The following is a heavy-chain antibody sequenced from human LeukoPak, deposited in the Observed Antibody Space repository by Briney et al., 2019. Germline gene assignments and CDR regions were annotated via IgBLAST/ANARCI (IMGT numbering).Heavy chain of an antibody. J-gene: IGHJ4*02. Sequence: GGSLRLSCAASGFTFSSYGMHWVRQAPGKGLEWVAVIWYDGSNKYYADSVKGRFTISRDNSKNTLYLQMNSPRAEDTAVYYCARDPSLLWFGESHCYFDYWGQGTLVTVSS. CDR1: GFTFSSYG. CDR3: ARDPSLLWFGESHCYFDY. CDR2: IWYDGSNK. V-gene: IGHV3-33*01. D-gene: IGHD3-10*01.